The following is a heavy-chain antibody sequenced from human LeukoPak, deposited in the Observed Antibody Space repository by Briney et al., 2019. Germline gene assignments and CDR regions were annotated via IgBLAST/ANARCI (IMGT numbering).Heavy chain of an antibody. CDR3: AKGNTGSAYSAVDH. Sequence: EGSLRLSCAASGFTFGSYALSWVRQAPGKGLEWVSTVSGSGDATYYADSVKGRFTVSRDDSKNTLHLQMDSLRAEDTALYYCAKGNTGSAYSAVDHWGQGTLVTVSS. J-gene: IGHJ4*02. CDR2: VSGSGDAT. D-gene: IGHD2-15*01. V-gene: IGHV3-23*01. CDR1: GFTFGSYA.